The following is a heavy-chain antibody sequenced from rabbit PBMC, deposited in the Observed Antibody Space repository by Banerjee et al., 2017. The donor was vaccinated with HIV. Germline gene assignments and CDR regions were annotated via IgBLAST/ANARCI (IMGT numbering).Heavy chain of an antibody. CDR2: IYAGSSGST. CDR1: GIDFSSSYY. D-gene: IGHD8-1*01. Sequence: QQQLEESGGGLVKPGGTLTLTCKASGIDFSSSYYMCWVRQAPGKGLEWIACIYAGSSGSTYYASWAKGRFTISKTSSTTVTLQMTSLTAADTATYFCAREYAAYVGYSYTGYGLWGQGTLVTVS. CDR3: AREYAAYVGYSYTGYGL. V-gene: IGHV1S45*01. J-gene: IGHJ4*01.